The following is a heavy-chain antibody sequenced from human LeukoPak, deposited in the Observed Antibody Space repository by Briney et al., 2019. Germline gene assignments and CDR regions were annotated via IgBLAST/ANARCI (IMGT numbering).Heavy chain of an antibody. CDR2: ISSGSTYM. Sequence: PGGSLRLSCAASGFTFSSYTMNWVRQAPGKGLEWVSSISSGSTYMYSADSMKGRSTISRDNAKNSLYLQMNGLRVEDTAVYYCARDSRSGGSFYSMDVWGQGTTVTVSS. V-gene: IGHV3-21*01. D-gene: IGHD2-15*01. CDR1: GFTFSSYT. J-gene: IGHJ6*02. CDR3: ARDSRSGGSFYSMDV.